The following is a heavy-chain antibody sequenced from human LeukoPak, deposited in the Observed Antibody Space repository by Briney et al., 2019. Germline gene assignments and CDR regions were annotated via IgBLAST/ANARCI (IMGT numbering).Heavy chain of an antibody. CDR3: ARAVTSSSSWYKWVNWFDP. Sequence: KPSETLSLTCTVSGGSISSYYWIWIRQPPGKGLEWIGYIYYSGSTNYNPSLKSRVTISVDTSKNQFSLKLSSVTAADTAVYYCARAVTSSSSWYKWVNWFDPWGQGTLVTVSS. CDR2: IYYSGST. D-gene: IGHD6-13*01. V-gene: IGHV4-59*12. J-gene: IGHJ5*02. CDR1: GGSISSYY.